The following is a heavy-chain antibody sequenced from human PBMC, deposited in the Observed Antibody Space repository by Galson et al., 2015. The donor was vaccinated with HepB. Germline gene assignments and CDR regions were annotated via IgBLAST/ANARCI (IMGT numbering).Heavy chain of an antibody. J-gene: IGHJ3*01. CDR2: ISYDGSNK. V-gene: IGHV3-30-3*02. CDR3: AKSAVGRGGAFDV. Sequence: LRLSCAASGFTFSSYAMHWVRQAPGKGLEWVAVISYDGSNKYYADSVKGRFTLSRDNSKNTLYLQMNSLRVDDTAVYYCAKSAVGRGGAFDVWGQGTMVIVSA. CDR1: GFTFSSYA. D-gene: IGHD3-10*01.